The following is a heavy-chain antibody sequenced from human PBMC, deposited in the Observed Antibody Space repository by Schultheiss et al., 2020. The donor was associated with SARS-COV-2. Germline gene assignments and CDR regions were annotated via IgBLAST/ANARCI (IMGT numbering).Heavy chain of an antibody. Sequence: GGSLRLSCAASGFTFSSYWMHWVRQAPGKGLEWVSSISSSSSYIYYADSVKGRFTISRDNAKNSLYLQMNSLRAEDTAVYYCARDWDYSAAAGPYYYYGMDVWGQGTTVTV. J-gene: IGHJ6*02. CDR1: GFTFSSYW. V-gene: IGHV3-21*01. CDR3: ARDWDYSAAAGPYYYYGMDV. D-gene: IGHD6-13*01. CDR2: ISSSSSYI.